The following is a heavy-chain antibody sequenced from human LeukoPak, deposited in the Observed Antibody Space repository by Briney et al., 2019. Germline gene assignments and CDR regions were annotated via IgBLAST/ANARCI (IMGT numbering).Heavy chain of an antibody. V-gene: IGHV3-33*06. D-gene: IGHD3-22*01. CDR1: GFTFSSYG. Sequence: GRSLRLSCAASGFTFSSYGMHWVRQAPGKGLEWVAVIWYDGSNKYYADSVKGRFTISRDNSKNTLYLQMNSLRAEDTAVYYCAKDSEVISYFDYWGQGTLVTVSS. J-gene: IGHJ4*02. CDR2: IWYDGSNK. CDR3: AKDSEVISYFDY.